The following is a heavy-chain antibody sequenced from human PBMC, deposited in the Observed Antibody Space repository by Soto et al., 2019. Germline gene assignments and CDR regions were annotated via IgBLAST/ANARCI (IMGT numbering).Heavy chain of an antibody. CDR2: ISAYNGNT. Sequence: QVQLVQSGAEVKKPGASVKVSCKASGYTFTRYGISWVRQAPGQGLEWLGWISAYNGNTNDAQKLQGRVTMTTDTSTSTAYMELRSLRADDTAVYYCARVPAEKTWIQLWPRPYYCYGMDVWGQGTTVTVSS. D-gene: IGHD5-18*01. CDR3: ARVPAEKTWIQLWPRPYYCYGMDV. J-gene: IGHJ6*02. CDR1: GYTFTRYG. V-gene: IGHV1-18*04.